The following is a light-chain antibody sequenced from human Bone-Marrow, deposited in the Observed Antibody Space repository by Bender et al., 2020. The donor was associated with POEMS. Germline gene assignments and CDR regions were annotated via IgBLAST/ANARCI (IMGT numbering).Light chain of an antibody. CDR1: SSDVGAYNL. J-gene: IGLJ3*02. V-gene: IGLV2-23*02. CDR2: EVT. CDR3: CSYADNSVWV. Sequence: QSALTQPASVSGSPGQSITISCTGASSDVGAYNLVSWYQQHSGKAPKLMIFEVTKRPSGVPDRFSGSKSDNTASLTISGLQAEDEADFYCCSYADNSVWVFGGGTKLTVL.